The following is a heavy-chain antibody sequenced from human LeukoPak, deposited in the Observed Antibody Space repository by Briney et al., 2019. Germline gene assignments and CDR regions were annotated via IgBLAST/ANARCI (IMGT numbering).Heavy chain of an antibody. D-gene: IGHD2-15*01. Sequence: GGSLRLSCAASGFSFSSYAMRWVRQVPGKGLEWVSAISGSGGSTYYADSVKGRFTISRDNSKNTLYLQMNSLRAEDTAVYYCAKVGIFCSGGSCYPYYFDYWGQGTLVTVSS. CDR3: AKVGIFCSGGSCYPYYFDY. CDR1: GFSFSSYA. V-gene: IGHV3-23*01. CDR2: ISGSGGST. J-gene: IGHJ4*02.